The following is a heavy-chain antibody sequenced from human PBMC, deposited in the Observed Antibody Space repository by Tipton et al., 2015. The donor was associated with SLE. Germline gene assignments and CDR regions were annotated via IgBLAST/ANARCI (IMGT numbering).Heavy chain of an antibody. D-gene: IGHD3-9*01. CDR1: GGSITNDNHY. J-gene: IGHJ4*02. V-gene: IGHV4-61*02. Sequence: TLSLTCTVSGGSITNDNHYWSWIRQPAGKGLEWIGRIYASGSTNYNPSLKSRLTISVDTSKNQFSLNLSSVTAADTAVYYYARDTRDWFLSESWGQGALVTVSS. CDR3: ARDTRDWFLSES. CDR2: IYASGST.